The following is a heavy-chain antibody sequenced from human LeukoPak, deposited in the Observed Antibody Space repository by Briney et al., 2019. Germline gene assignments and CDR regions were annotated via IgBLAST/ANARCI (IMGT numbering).Heavy chain of an antibody. CDR1: GGSFSDYY. D-gene: IGHD6-13*01. J-gene: IGHJ4*02. Sequence: SETLSLTCAVYGGSFSDYYWGWIRQPPGKGLEWIGSIYYSGSTYYNPSLKSRVTISVDTSKNQFSLKLSSVTAADTAVYYCARLGFIAAAEDYWGQGTLVTVSS. CDR2: IYYSGST. V-gene: IGHV4-39*01. CDR3: ARLGFIAAAEDY.